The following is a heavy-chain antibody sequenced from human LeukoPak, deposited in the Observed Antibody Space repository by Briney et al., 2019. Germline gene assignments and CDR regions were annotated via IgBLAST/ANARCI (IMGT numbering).Heavy chain of an antibody. CDR1: GFTFSSYA. CDR3: ARDYYGALRAFDI. D-gene: IGHD3-10*01. Sequence: GGSLRLSCAASGFTFSSYAMSWVRQAPGKGLEWVSAVSGSGGSTYYADSVKGRFTISRDNSKNTLYLQMNSLRAEDTAVYYCARDYYGALRAFDIWGQGTMVTVSS. CDR2: VSGSGGST. V-gene: IGHV3-23*01. J-gene: IGHJ3*02.